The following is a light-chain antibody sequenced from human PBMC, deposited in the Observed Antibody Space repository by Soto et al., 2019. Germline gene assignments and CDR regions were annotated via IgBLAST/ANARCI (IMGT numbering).Light chain of an antibody. Sequence: EIVLTQSPGTLSLSPGERATLSCRASQRVSSSYFACYQQQPRQSPRLLIYGASSRATGLPDRFSGSGSGTDFTLTISRLEPEDFAVYYCQQYGSSPITFGQGTRLEI. CDR3: QQYGSSPIT. CDR2: GAS. J-gene: IGKJ5*01. CDR1: QRVSSSY. V-gene: IGKV3-20*01.